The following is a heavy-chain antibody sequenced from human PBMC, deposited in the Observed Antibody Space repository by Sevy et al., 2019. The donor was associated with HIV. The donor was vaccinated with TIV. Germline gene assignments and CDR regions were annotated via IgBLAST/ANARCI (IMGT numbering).Heavy chain of an antibody. CDR1: GFRFSSFA. CDR3: AKWCHSDDFGADTLDI. CDR2: ICGGDGST. V-gene: IGHV3-23*01. D-gene: IGHD2-21*01. Sequence: GGSLRLSCAASGFRFSSFAMIWVRQAPGKGLEWVSEICGGDGSTYYADSVKGRYTISRDNSKNTVYLQMSSLRAEDTAVYDCAKWCHSDDFGADTLDIWGQGTMVTVSS. J-gene: IGHJ3*02.